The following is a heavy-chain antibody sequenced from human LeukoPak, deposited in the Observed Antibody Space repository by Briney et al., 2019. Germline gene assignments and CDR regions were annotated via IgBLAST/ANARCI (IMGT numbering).Heavy chain of an antibody. CDR3: ARTYGDYPGVLDY. J-gene: IGHJ4*02. V-gene: IGHV4-61*02. CDR1: GGSISSGSYY. Sequence: SQTLSLTCTVSGGSISSGSYYWSWIRQPAGKGLEWIGRIYTSGSTNYNPSLKSRVTISVDTSKNQFSLKLSSVTAADTAVYYCARTYGDYPGVLDYWGQGTLVTVSS. D-gene: IGHD4-17*01. CDR2: IYTSGST.